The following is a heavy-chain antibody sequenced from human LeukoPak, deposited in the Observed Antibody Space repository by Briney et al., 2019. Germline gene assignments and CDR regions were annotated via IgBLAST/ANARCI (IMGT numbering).Heavy chain of an antibody. J-gene: IGHJ5*02. D-gene: IGHD1-26*01. CDR3: ARVGGSYSDWFDP. CDR2: TYYRSKWYN. V-gene: IGHV6-1*01. CDR1: GDSVSSNSAA. Sequence: SQTLSLTCAISGDSVSSNSAAWHWIRQSPSRGLEWLGRTYYRSKWYNDYAVSVKSRITINPDTSKNQFSLQLNSVTPEGTAVYYCARVGGSYSDWFDPWGQGTLVTVSS.